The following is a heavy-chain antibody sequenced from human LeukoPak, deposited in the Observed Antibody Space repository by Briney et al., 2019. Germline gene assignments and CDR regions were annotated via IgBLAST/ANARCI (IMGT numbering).Heavy chain of an antibody. CDR1: GFTFSSYA. D-gene: IGHD6-13*01. V-gene: IGHV3-23*01. CDR2: ISGSGGST. CDR3: ARTLFGSISWTVRWYYYYGMDV. Sequence: GGSLRLSCAASGFTFSSYAMSWVRQAPGKGLEWVSAISGSGGSTYYADSVKGRFTISRDNSKNTLYLQMNSLRAEDTAVYYCARTLFGSISWTVRWYYYYGMDVWGQGTTVTVSS. J-gene: IGHJ6*02.